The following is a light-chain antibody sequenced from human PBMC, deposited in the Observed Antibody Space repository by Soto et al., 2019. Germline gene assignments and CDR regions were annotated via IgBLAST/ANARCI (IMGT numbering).Light chain of an antibody. J-gene: IGKJ5*01. Sequence: DVVMTQTPLSLSVAPGQPASISCKSSQSLLHITGETFLFWYLQKPGQSPQLLIYEVSTRVSGVPYRFSGSGSGTDFTLEISRVETDDVGIYYCMQITQLPPTFGQGTRLG. CDR2: EVS. V-gene: IGKV2D-29*02. CDR1: QSLLHITGETF. CDR3: MQITQLPPT.